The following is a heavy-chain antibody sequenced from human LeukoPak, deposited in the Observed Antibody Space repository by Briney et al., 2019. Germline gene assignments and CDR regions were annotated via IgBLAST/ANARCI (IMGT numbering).Heavy chain of an antibody. CDR3: ARLIDYGAWFDP. CDR1: GNNFATSW. CDR2: IYPGDSDS. Sequence: XESLQXSCKGSGNNFATSWIGWVRQMPGKGLDWMGIIYPGDSDSRYSASFQGQVTISADKSIRTASLQWSSLKASDTAMYYCARLIDYGAWFDPWGQGTLVTVSS. J-gene: IGHJ5*02. V-gene: IGHV5-51*01. D-gene: IGHD4-17*01.